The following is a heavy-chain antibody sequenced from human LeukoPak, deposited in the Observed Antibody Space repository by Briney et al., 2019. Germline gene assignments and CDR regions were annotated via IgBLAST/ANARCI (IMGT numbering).Heavy chain of an antibody. Sequence: GGSLRLSCAASGFTVSNNYMSWVRQAPGKGLEWVSYISSSSSTIYYADSVKGRFTISRDNSKNTLYLQMNSLRAEDTAVYYCAKGAGTHDYWGQGTLVTVSS. J-gene: IGHJ4*02. D-gene: IGHD1/OR15-1a*01. V-gene: IGHV3-48*01. CDR2: ISSSSSTI. CDR3: AKGAGTHDY. CDR1: GFTVSNNY.